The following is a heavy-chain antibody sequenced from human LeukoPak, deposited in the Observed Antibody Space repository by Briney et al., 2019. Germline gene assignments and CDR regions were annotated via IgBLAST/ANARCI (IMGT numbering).Heavy chain of an antibody. J-gene: IGHJ4*02. V-gene: IGHV3-23*01. Sequence: QAGGSLRLSCAASGFTFSSYAMSWVRQAPGKGLEWVSAISGSGGSTYYADSVKGRFTISRDNSKNTLYLQMNSLRAEDTAVYYCARWIAAAGVIDYWGQGTLVTVSS. CDR3: ARWIAAAGVIDY. CDR1: GFTFSSYA. CDR2: ISGSGGST. D-gene: IGHD6-13*01.